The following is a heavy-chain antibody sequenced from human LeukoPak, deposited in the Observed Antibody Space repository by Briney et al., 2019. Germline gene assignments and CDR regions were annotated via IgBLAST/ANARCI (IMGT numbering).Heavy chain of an antibody. CDR2: ISSSSSYI. CDR3: AKDRRILWFGELLSTIESDY. CDR1: GFTFSSYS. V-gene: IGHV3-21*04. D-gene: IGHD3-10*01. Sequence: GGSLRLSCAASGFTFSSYSINWVRQAPGKGLEWVSSISSSSSYIYYADSVRGRFTISRDNSKNTVSLQMESLRAEDTAVYYCAKDRRILWFGELLSTIESDYWGQGTLVTVSS. J-gene: IGHJ4*02.